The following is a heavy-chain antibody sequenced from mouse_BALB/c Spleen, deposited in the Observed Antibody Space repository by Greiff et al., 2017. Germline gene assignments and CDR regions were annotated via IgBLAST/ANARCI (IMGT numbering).Heavy chain of an antibody. V-gene: IGHV1S81*02. CDR1: GYTFTSYY. CDR2: INPSNGGT. J-gene: IGHJ3*01. Sequence: QVQLKESGAELVKPGASVKLSCKASGYTFTSYYMYWVKQRPGQGLEWIGEINPSNGGTNFNEKFKSKATLTVDKSSSTAYMQLSSLTSEDSAVYYCTRDDYDWGQGTLVTVSA. CDR3: TRDDYD. D-gene: IGHD2-4*01.